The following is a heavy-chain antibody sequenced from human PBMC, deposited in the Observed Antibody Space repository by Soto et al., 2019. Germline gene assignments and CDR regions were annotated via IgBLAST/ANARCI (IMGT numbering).Heavy chain of an antibody. V-gene: IGHV3-23*01. J-gene: IGHJ5*02. CDR3: AKDLSPGWLQGHNWFDP. Sequence: PGGSMILSCAASGFTFSSYAMSWVRQAPGKGLEWVSAISGSGGSTYYADSVKGRFTISRDNSKNTLYLQMNSLRAEDTAVYYCAKDLSPGWLQGHNWFDPWGQGTLVTVSS. CDR2: ISGSGGST. D-gene: IGHD5-12*01. CDR1: GFTFSSYA.